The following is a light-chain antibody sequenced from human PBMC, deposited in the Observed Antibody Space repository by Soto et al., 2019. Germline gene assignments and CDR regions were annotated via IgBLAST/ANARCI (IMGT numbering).Light chain of an antibody. CDR2: GAS. V-gene: IGKV3-20*01. J-gene: IGKJ1*01. CDR1: QTVSSSS. Sequence: IVLTHAPGTLSLSPGERATLSCRASQTVSSSSLAWYQQKPGQAPRLLIFGASTRAAGFPDRLSGSGSGTDFTLTISRLEPGVFAVYYCQQYGSLTRTFGSGTRV. CDR3: QQYGSLTRT.